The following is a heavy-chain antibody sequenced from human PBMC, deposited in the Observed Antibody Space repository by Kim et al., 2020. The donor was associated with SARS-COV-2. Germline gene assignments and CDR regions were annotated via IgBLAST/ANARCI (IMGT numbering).Heavy chain of an antibody. CDR1: GYNIVSYW. J-gene: IGHJ6*02. Sequence: GESLKISCKSSGYNIVSYWITWVRQAPGKRLEWMGTIDPSDSYVKQSPSFQGHVTLSADKANSIAYLQWSSLKASDSATYYCARHGLPPGDDLYYSGMDVWGQGTTVTVSS. CDR3: ARHGLPPGDDLYYSGMDV. CDR2: IDPSDSYV. V-gene: IGHV5-10-1*01. D-gene: IGHD1-1*01.